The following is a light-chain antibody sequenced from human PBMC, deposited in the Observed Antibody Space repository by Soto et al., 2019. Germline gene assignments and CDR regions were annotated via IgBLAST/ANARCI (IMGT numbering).Light chain of an antibody. CDR1: QSVSSGY. V-gene: IGKV3-20*01. J-gene: IGKJ4*01. CDR3: QQSYSAPPHT. Sequence: IMLTQSPGTLSLSPGERATLSCRASQSVSSGYLAWYQQKLGQTPRLLIFGASNRATGIPDRFTGSGSGTDFTLTISSLQTEDFATYYCQQSYSAPPHTFGGGTKVEIK. CDR2: GAS.